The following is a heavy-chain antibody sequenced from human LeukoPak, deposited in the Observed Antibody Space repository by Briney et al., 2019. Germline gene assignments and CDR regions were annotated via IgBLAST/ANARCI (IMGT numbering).Heavy chain of an antibody. CDR3: ARGWVGKLSGVVPSHYFFMDV. CDR1: GGSFSGYF. CDR2: VNHSETT. J-gene: IGHJ6*03. V-gene: IGHV4-34*01. D-gene: IGHD3-3*01. Sequence: SEGLSLTCTGNGGSFSGYFWRWMGQPPGKGVEGMGEVNHSETTSNHPSLRSPVSISVDASKSQFSLQLSSVTAADTAIYFCARGWVGKLSGVVPSHYFFMDVWDKGITVIVSS.